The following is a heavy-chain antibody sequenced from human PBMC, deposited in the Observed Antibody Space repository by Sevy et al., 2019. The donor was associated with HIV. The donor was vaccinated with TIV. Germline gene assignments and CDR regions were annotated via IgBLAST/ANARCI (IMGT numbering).Heavy chain of an antibody. CDR3: ARESIGAVGYFDY. CDR2: IYYSGST. CDR1: GGSIRNYF. Sequence: SETLSLTCTVSGGSIRNYFWSWIRQPPGKGLEWIGYIYYSGSTNYNPSLKTRLTISLDTSKNQFSLNLSSVTAADTAVYYCARESIGAVGYFDYWGQGTLVTVSS. D-gene: IGHD6-13*01. J-gene: IGHJ4*02. V-gene: IGHV4-59*01.